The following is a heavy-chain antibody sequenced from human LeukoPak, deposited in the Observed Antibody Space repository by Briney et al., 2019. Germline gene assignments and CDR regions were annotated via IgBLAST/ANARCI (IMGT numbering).Heavy chain of an antibody. CDR1: GGTFSSYT. CDR3: ARGSFPDVGALLFDY. V-gene: IGHV1-69*02. J-gene: IGHJ4*02. Sequence: GASVKVSCKASGGTFSSYTIGWVRQAPGQGLEWMGRIIPILGIANYAQKFQGRVTITADKSTSTAYMELSSLRSEDTAVYYCARGSFPDVGALLFDYWGQGTLVTVSS. CDR2: IIPILGIA. D-gene: IGHD1-26*01.